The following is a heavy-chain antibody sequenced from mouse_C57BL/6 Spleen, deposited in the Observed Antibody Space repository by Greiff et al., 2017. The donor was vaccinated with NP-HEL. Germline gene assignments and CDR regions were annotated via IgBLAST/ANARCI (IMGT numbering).Heavy chain of an antibody. CDR1: GYTFTSYW. J-gene: IGHJ3*01. CDR3: ARSRGYSNPFAY. Sequence: VQLQQPGAELVRPGSSVKLSCKASGYTFTSYWMHWVKQRPIQGLEWIGNIDPSDSETHSNQKFKDKATLTVDKSSSTAYMQLSSLTSEDSAVDYCARSRGYSNPFAYWGQGTLVTVSA. V-gene: IGHV1-52*01. CDR2: IDPSDSET. D-gene: IGHD2-5*01.